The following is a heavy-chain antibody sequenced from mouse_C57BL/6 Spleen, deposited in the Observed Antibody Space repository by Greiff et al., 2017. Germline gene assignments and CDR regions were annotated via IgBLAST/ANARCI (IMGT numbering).Heavy chain of an antibody. V-gene: IGHV1-64*01. J-gene: IGHJ3*01. D-gene: IGHD2-4*01. CDR3: ARVAYDYDRDWFAY. CDR2: IHPNSGST. CDR1: GYTFTSYW. Sequence: QVQLQKPGAELVKPGASVKLSCKASGYTFTSYWMHWVKQRPGQGLEWIGMIHPNSGSTNYNEKFKSKATLTVDKPSSTAYMQLSSLTSEDSAVYYCARVAYDYDRDWFAYWGQGTLVTVSA.